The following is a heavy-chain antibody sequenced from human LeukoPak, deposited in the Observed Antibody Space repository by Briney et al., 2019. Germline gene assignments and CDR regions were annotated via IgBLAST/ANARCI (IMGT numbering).Heavy chain of an antibody. J-gene: IGHJ6*02. CDR1: GFSFSTYA. V-gene: IGHV3-23*01. CDR3: ARDGTAASMGYYGMDV. D-gene: IGHD6-13*01. Sequence: GGSLRLSCAASGFSFSTYAMSWVRQAPGKGLEWVSAISATGGSTYYADSVKGRFTISRDNANKSLYLQMNSLRAEDTAVYYCARDGTAASMGYYGMDVWGQGTTVTVSS. CDR2: ISATGGST.